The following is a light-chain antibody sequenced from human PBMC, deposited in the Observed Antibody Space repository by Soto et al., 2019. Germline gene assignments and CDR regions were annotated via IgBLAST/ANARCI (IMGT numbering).Light chain of an antibody. CDR3: GTWDSSLSAWV. J-gene: IGLJ3*02. Sequence: QSVLTQPPSVSAAPGQKVTISCSGSSSNIGNNYVSWYQQLPGTAPKLLIYKRPSGIPDRFSGSKSGTSATLGITGLQTGDEADYSCGTWDSSLSAWVFGGGTKLTVL. CDR1: SSNIGNNY. V-gene: IGLV1-51*01.